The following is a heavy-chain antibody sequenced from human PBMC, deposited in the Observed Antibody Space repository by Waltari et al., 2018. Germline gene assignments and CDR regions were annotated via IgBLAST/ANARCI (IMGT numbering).Heavy chain of an antibody. D-gene: IGHD2-15*01. CDR1: GGSFSGYY. V-gene: IGHV4-34*02. J-gene: IGHJ4*02. Sequence: QVQLQQWGAGLLKPSETLSLTCAVYGGSFSGYYWSWIRQPPGKGLEWIGEINHSGSTNYNPLLKSRVTISVDTAKNQFSLKVNSVTAADTAVYYCARGYCSGDSCSVYFDYWGQGTLVTVSS. CDR2: INHSGST. CDR3: ARGYCSGDSCSVYFDY.